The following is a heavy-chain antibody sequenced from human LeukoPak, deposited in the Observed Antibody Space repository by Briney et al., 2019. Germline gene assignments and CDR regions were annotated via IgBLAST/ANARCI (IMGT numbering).Heavy chain of an antibody. J-gene: IGHJ3*02. CDR1: GFTFSSYA. D-gene: IGHD6-6*01. CDR3: ARDCGSSSADAFDI. V-gene: IGHV3-23*01. CDR2: ISGSGGST. Sequence: AGGSLRLSCAASGFTFSSYAMSWVRQAPGKGLEWVSAISGSGGSTYYADSVKGWFTISRDNSKNTLYLQMNSLRAEDTAVYYCARDCGSSSADAFDIWGQGTMVTVSS.